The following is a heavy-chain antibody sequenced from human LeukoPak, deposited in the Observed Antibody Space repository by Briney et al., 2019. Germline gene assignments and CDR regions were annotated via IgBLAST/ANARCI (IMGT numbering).Heavy chain of an antibody. CDR2: ISAYNGKT. Sequence: ASVKVSFKSSGYTFTSYGFRWVRQAPGQGLAWMGCISAYNGKTKYTQKLQGRVTMTRNTSISTAYMELSSLRSEDTAVYYCARVRSSWYSGWFDPWGEGTLVTVSS. D-gene: IGHD6-13*01. CDR3: ARVRSSWYSGWFDP. J-gene: IGHJ5*02. V-gene: IGHV1-18*01. CDR1: GYTFTSYG.